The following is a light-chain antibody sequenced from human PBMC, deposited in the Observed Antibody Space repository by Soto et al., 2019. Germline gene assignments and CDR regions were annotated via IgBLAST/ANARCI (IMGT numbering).Light chain of an antibody. CDR2: AVH. J-gene: IGKJ1*01. Sequence: DIQMTQSPSSLSASIGDRVTITCRASQSVSSYLNWYQQKPGKAPKLLIYAVHSLQSGVPSRFSGSGSGTDFTLTISSLQPEDVATYYCLQDYTTPWTFGQGTTGDIK. CDR1: QSVSSY. CDR3: LQDYTTPWT. V-gene: IGKV1-39*01.